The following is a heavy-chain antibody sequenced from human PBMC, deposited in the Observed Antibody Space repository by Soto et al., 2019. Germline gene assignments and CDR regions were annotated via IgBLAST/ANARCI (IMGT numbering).Heavy chain of an antibody. Sequence: GGSLRLSCAASGFTFSSYAMSWVRQAPGKGLEWVAVIWYDGSNKYYADSVKGRFTISRDNSKNTLYLQMNSLRAEDTAVYYCARDRDSSSFGAFDIWGQGTMVTVSS. D-gene: IGHD6-13*01. CDR3: ARDRDSSSFGAFDI. V-gene: IGHV3-33*08. CDR2: IWYDGSNK. J-gene: IGHJ3*02. CDR1: GFTFSSYA.